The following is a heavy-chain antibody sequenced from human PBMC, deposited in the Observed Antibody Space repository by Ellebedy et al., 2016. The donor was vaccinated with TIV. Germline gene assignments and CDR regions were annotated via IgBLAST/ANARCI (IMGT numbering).Heavy chain of an antibody. CDR1: GFTFRNYA. CDR2: ISASGSST. D-gene: IGHD1-1*01. V-gene: IGHV3-23*01. Sequence: GESLKISCAASGFTFRNYAMSWVRQAPGKGLEWVSSISASGSSTYYADSVKGRFTISRDNPKNTLYVQVNSLRVEDTAVYYCARDRRPYTPFDHWGQGALVSVSS. CDR3: ARDRRPYTPFDH. J-gene: IGHJ4*02.